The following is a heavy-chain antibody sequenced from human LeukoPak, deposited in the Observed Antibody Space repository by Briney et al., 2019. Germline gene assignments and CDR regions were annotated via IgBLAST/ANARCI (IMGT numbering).Heavy chain of an antibody. CDR3: ARDFTVYGDYVGYYGMDV. V-gene: IGHV4-31*03. CDR1: GGSISSGGYY. J-gene: IGHJ6*02. Sequence: SETLSLTCTVSGGSISSGGYYWSWIRQHPGKGLEWIGYIYYSGSTYYSPSLKSRVTISVDTSKNQFSLKLSSVTAADTAVYYCARDFTVYGDYVGYYGMDVWGQGTTVTVSS. CDR2: IYYSGST. D-gene: IGHD4-17*01.